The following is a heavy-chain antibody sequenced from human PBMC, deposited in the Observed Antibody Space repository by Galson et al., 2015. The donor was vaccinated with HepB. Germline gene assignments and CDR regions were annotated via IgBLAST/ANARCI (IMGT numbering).Heavy chain of an antibody. V-gene: IGHV1-18*04. D-gene: IGHD2-15*01. J-gene: IGHJ5*02. CDR3: ARGALIVVVDATPNNWFDP. CDR1: GYTFSSYS. Sequence: SVKVSCKASGYTFSSYSITWVRQAPGQGLEWMGWISAYNHDTNYAQKLQGRVTMTTDTSTSTAYMEPRSLRSDDTAVYYCARGALIVVVDATPNNWFDPWGQGTLVTVSS. CDR2: ISAYNHDT.